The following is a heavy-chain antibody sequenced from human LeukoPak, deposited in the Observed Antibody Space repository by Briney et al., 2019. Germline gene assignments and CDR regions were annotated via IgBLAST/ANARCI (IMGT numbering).Heavy chain of an antibody. V-gene: IGHV4-61*02. J-gene: IGHJ4*02. CDR3: AREVKYYDSSGPFFDY. CDR1: GGSISSGSYY. CDR2: IYTSGST. Sequence: SQTLSLACTVSGGSISSGSYYWSWIRQPAGKGLEWIGRIYTSGSTNYNPSLKSRVTISVDTSKNQFSLKLSSVTAADTAVYYCAREVKYYDSSGPFFDYWGQGTLVTVSS. D-gene: IGHD3-22*01.